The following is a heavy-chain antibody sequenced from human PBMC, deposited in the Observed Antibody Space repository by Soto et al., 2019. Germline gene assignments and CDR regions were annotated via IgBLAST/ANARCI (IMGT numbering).Heavy chain of an antibody. V-gene: IGHV4-39*01. Sequence: PSETLSLTCTVSGGSIKVGGYYWGWIRQPPGKGLEWVATIYYSGTTYYNPSLKSRLTISLDTSKNQFSLDLTSVTAADTAFYYCARLAYSDYGTWGQGTLVTVSS. CDR2: IYYSGTT. CDR1: GGSIKVGGYY. D-gene: IGHD3-16*01. CDR3: ARLAYSDYGT. J-gene: IGHJ4*02.